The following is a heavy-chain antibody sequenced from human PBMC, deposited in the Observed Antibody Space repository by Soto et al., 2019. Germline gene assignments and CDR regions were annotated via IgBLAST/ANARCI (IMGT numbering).Heavy chain of an antibody. CDR1: GGSFSGYY. V-gene: IGHV4-34*01. CDR3: ARGRGYSYGIRRWFDP. CDR2: INHSGST. D-gene: IGHD5-18*01. J-gene: IGHJ5*02. Sequence: SETLSLTCAVYGGSFSGYYWSWIRQPPGKGLEWIGEINHSGSTNYNPSLKSRVTISVDTSKNQFSLKLSSVTAADTAVYYCARGRGYSYGIRRWFDPWGQGTLVTVSS.